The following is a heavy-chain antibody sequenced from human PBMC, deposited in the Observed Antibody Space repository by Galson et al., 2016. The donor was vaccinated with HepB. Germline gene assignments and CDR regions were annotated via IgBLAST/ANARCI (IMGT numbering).Heavy chain of an antibody. CDR1: GGTFSNYA. CDR3: TRAFGGGYTYVYSF. D-gene: IGHD5-18*01. V-gene: IGHV1-69*13. J-gene: IGHJ4*02. Sequence: SVKVSCKASGGTFSNYAISWLRQAPGQGLEWMGGIIPIFGTANYAQKFQGRVTITADESTSTAYMELSSLRSEDTAVYYCTRAFGGGYTYVYSFWGQGTLVTVSS. CDR2: IIPIFGTA.